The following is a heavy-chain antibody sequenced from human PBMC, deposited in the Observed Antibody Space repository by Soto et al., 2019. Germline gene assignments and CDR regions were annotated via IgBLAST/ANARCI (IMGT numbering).Heavy chain of an antibody. Sequence: WASVKVSCKASGSTFTGYRIHWVRQAPGQGLEWMGWINPNSGDTKQIEKFQGRVIMTRDKSISTAYMELSSLNSDETAVYYCVRLVGWLWGQGTLVTVSS. D-gene: IGHD1-26*01. V-gene: IGHV1-2*02. CDR3: VRLVGWL. J-gene: IGHJ4*02. CDR2: INPNSGDT. CDR1: GSTFTGYR.